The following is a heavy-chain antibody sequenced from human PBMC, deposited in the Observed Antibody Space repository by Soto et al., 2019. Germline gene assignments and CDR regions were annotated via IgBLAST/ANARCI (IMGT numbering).Heavy chain of an antibody. J-gene: IGHJ5*02. CDR2: TYYRSKWYN. Sequence: SPTLSLPCAISGDSVSSNSAAWNWIRQSPSRGLEWLGRTYYRSKWYNDYAVSVKSRITINPDTSKNQFSLQLNSVTPEDTAVYYCAREYYDFWSGYPNWFDPWGQGTLVTVSS. CDR1: GDSVSSNSAA. D-gene: IGHD3-3*01. CDR3: AREYYDFWSGYPNWFDP. V-gene: IGHV6-1*01.